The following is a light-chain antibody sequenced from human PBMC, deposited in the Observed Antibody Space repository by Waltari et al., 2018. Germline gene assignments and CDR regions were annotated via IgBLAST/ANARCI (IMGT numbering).Light chain of an antibody. CDR1: GRDIGAYDY. V-gene: IGLV2-14*01. CDR2: QVS. CDR3: SSYSTSTYPI. J-gene: IGLJ2*01. Sequence: QSALTQPASVSASLGQSITISCTGTGRDIGAYDYVSWYQQQPGKAPKLIIFQVSNRPSGVSDRFSASKSGMTASLSISGLRTDDEAIYYCSSYSTSTYPIFGGGTKVTVL.